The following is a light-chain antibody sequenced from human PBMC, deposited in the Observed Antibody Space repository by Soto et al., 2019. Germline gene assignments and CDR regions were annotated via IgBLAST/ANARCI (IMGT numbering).Light chain of an antibody. CDR1: SSNIGSHT. J-gene: IGLJ1*01. CDR2: NNN. V-gene: IGLV1-44*01. Sequence: QSVLTQPPSASGTPGQTVTISCSGSSSNIGSHTVNWYHHLPGTAPKLLMYNNNQSPSWVPARCSGSKSGASAALAISGLQSEDEADYYCTAWDDSLYGYAFGTGTKLTVL. CDR3: TAWDDSLYGYA.